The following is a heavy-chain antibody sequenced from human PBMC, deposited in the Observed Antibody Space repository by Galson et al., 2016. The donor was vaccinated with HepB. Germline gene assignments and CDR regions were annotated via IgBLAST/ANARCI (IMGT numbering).Heavy chain of an antibody. D-gene: IGHD3-9*01. CDR1: GFTFSDYD. CDR2: IRSTAYGGTT. V-gene: IGHV3-49*03. CDR3: TKVIYDTLTGYRSLSDY. J-gene: IGHJ4*02. Sequence: SLRLSCAASGFTFSDYDMSWFRQAPGKGLEWVGLIRSTAYGGTTEDAASVKGIFTMSRDDSKSIAYLHINSLKTDDTAVYYCTKVIYDTLTGYRSLSDYWGQGTLVTVSS.